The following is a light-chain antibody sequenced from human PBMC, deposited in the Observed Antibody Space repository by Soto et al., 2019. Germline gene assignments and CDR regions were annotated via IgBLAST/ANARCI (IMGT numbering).Light chain of an antibody. CDR1: QSVLYSSNNKNY. CDR2: WAS. V-gene: IGKV4-1*01. CDR3: QHRSNWPPRIT. J-gene: IGKJ5*01. Sequence: DIVMTQSPDSLAVSLGERATINCKSSQSVLYSSNNKNYLAWYQQKPGQPPKLLIYWASTRESGVPDRFSGSGSGTDFTLTISSLQAEDVAVYYCQHRSNWPPRITFGQGTRLEIK.